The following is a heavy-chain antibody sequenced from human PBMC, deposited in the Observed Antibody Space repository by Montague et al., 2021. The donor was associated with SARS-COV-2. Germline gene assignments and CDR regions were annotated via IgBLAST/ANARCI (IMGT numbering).Heavy chain of an antibody. CDR3: GSVSGCSNTNCYASSLFDS. V-gene: IGHV4-38-2*02. J-gene: IGHJ4*02. Sequence: SETLSLTCTVSGVSISSGYQWWRIRQPPGEGLEWSGRDYHSGNTYNRTPPKSRGTIAEDPTNKQFFLMLTSLTATDVAVYYWGSVSGCSNTNCYASSLFDSWGQGTLVTVSS. CDR1: GVSISSGYQ. D-gene: IGHD2-2*01. CDR2: DYHSGNT.